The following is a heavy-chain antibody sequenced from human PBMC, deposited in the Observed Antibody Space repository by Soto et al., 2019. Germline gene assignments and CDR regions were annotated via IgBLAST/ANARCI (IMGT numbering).Heavy chain of an antibody. J-gene: IGHJ5*02. CDR1: GGSISSGGYS. V-gene: IGHV4-30-2*01. CDR2: IYHSGST. Sequence: SETLSLTCAVSGGSISSGGYSWSWVRQPPGKGLEWIGYIYHSGSTYYNPSLKSRVTISVDRSKNQSSLKLSSVTAADTAVYYCARGPLRGLDYNWFDPWGQGTLVTVSS. D-gene: IGHD4-17*01. CDR3: ARGPLRGLDYNWFDP.